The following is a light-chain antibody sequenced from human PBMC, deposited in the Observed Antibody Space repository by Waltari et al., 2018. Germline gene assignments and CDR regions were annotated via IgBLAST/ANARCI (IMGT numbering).Light chain of an antibody. J-gene: IGKJ2*01. Sequence: DIVMTQSPLSLSVTPGEPASISCRSSQSLLYSNGYNYLDWYLQKPGQSPQLLIYLGSSRASGVPDRFTGSGSGTDFTLEISRVEAEDVGVYYCMQALQTPPSYTFGQGTKLEIK. CDR3: MQALQTPPSYT. CDR2: LGS. V-gene: IGKV2-28*01. CDR1: QSLLYSNGYNY.